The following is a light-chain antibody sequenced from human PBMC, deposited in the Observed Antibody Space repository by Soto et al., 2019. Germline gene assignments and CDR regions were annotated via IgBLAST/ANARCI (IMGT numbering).Light chain of an antibody. Sequence: EIVLTQSPATLSLPAGERATLSCRASQSVSSYLAWYQQKPGQAPRLLVYGASTRATGVPARFSGSGSGTEFTLSISRLEPEDFAVYYCQQYAGSPWTFGQGTKVDIK. J-gene: IGKJ1*01. CDR1: QSVSSY. V-gene: IGKV3-20*01. CDR3: QQYAGSPWT. CDR2: GAS.